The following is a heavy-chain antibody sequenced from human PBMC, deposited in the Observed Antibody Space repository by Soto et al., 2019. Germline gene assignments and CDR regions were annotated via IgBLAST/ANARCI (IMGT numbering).Heavy chain of an antibody. V-gene: IGHV4-59*01. Sequence: LSLTCTVSGGSFSSYYWSWIRQPPGKGLEWIGYIYYSGSTNYNPSLKSRVTMSVHTSQNQFSLKLSSVTAADTAVYYCARNRGNYFDYWGQGTLVTVSS. CDR2: IYYSGST. J-gene: IGHJ4*02. CDR1: GGSFSSYY. CDR3: ARNRGNYFDY.